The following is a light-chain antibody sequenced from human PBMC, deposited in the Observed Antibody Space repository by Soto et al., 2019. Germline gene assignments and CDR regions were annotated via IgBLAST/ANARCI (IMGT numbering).Light chain of an antibody. Sequence: DIQMTQSPPSLSASVGDRVTITCRASQGISNYLAWYQQKPGKVPNLLIYAASSLQSGVPSRFSGSGSGTDFTLTISSLQPEDVATYYCQKSNSANRMSGKEPKVDI. V-gene: IGKV1-27*01. J-gene: IGKJ1*01. CDR1: QGISNY. CDR2: AAS. CDR3: QKSNSANRM.